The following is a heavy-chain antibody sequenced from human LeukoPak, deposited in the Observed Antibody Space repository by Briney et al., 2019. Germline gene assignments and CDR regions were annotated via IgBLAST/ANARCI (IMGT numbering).Heavy chain of an antibody. CDR2: ITSSSTYI. Sequence: PGGSLRLSCAASGFIFSNYAMNWVRQAPGKGLEWVSSITSSSTYIYYADSVKGRFTISRDNAKNSLYLQMNSLRAEDTAVYYCARPYSRVPIGYWGQGTLVTVSS. CDR1: GFIFSNYA. CDR3: ARPYSRVPIGY. D-gene: IGHD6-13*01. J-gene: IGHJ4*02. V-gene: IGHV3-21*01.